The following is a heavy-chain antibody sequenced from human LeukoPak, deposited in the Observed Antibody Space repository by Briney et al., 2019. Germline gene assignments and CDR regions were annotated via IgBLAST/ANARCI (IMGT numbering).Heavy chain of an antibody. CDR1: GGSISSGGYY. CDR2: IYYSGST. CDR3: ARGHTFESSGYYFYFGY. V-gene: IGHV4-31*03. Sequence: PSETLSLTCTVSGGSISSGGYYWSWIRQHPGKGLEWIGYIYYSGSTYYNPSLKSRVTMSLGPSKNQFSLKLISVTAADTAVYYCARGHTFESSGYYFYFGYWGQGTLVTVSS. D-gene: IGHD3-22*01. J-gene: IGHJ4*02.